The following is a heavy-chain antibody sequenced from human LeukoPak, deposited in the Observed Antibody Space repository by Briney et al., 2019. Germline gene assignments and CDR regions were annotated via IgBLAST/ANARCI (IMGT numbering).Heavy chain of an antibody. J-gene: IGHJ6*02. CDR1: GFTFSSYS. Sequence: GGSLRLSCAASGFTFSSYSMNWVRQAPGKGLEWVSSISSSSSYIYYADSVKGRFTISRDNAKNALYLQMNSLRAEDTAVYYCARDAVDTANAVWGQGTTVTVSS. D-gene: IGHD5-18*01. CDR3: ARDAVDTANAV. CDR2: ISSSSSYI. V-gene: IGHV3-21*01.